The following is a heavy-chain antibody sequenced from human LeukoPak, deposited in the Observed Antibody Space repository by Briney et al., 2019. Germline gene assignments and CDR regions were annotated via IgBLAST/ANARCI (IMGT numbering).Heavy chain of an antibody. J-gene: IGHJ6*02. CDR2: IWYDGSNK. D-gene: IGHD1-26*01. CDR3: ARVRVGYYYGMDV. V-gene: IGHV3-33*01. Sequence: GGSLRLSCAASGFTFSSYGMHWVRQAPGKGLEWVAVIWYDGSNKYYADSVKGRFTISRDNSKNTLYLQMNSLRAEDTAVYYCARVRVGYYYGMDVWGQGTTVTVSS. CDR1: GFTFSSYG.